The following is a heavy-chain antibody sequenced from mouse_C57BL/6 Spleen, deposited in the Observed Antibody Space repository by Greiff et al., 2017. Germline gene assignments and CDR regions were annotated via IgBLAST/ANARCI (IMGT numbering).Heavy chain of an antibody. CDR1: GYTFTSYD. Sequence: VQLQQSGPELVKPGASVKLSCKASGYTFTSYDINWVKQRPGQGLEWIGWIYPRDGSTKYNEKFKGKATLTVDTSSSTAYMELHSLTSEDSAVYFCAMNYYGSSSWFAYWGQGTLVTVSA. CDR3: AMNYYGSSSWFAY. V-gene: IGHV1-85*01. CDR2: IYPRDGST. D-gene: IGHD1-1*01. J-gene: IGHJ3*01.